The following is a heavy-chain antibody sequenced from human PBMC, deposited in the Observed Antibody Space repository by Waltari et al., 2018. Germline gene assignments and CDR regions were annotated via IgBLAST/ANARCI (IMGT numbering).Heavy chain of an antibody. CDR1: GYSISSGSY. CDR2: IYHSGST. Sequence: QVQLQESGPGLVKPSETLSLTCAVSGYSISSGSYWGWIRQPPGKGLEWIGSIYHSGSTYDNPSLKSRVTISVDTSKNQFSLKLSSVTAADTAVYYCARLRGDYYYYYYMDVWGKGTTVTVSS. V-gene: IGHV4-38-2*01. J-gene: IGHJ6*03. D-gene: IGHD3-16*01. CDR3: ARLRGDYYYYYYMDV.